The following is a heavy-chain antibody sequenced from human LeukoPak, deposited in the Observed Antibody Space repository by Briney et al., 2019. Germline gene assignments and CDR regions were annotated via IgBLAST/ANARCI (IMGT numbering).Heavy chain of an antibody. Sequence: ASVKVSCKASGYTFTGYYMHWVRQAPGQGLEWMGRIIPILGIANYAQKFQGRVTITADKSTSTAYMELSSLRSEDTAVYYCARDGAAAGLDPWGQGTLVTVSS. D-gene: IGHD6-13*01. CDR1: GYTFTGYY. V-gene: IGHV1-69*04. CDR3: ARDGAAAGLDP. J-gene: IGHJ5*02. CDR2: IIPILGIA.